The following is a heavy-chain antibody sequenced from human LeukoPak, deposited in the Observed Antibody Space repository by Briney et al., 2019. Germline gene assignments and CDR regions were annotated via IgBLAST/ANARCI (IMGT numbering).Heavy chain of an antibody. J-gene: IGHJ4*02. Sequence: SETLSLTCAVSGASISSTNWWTWVRQPPGEGLEWSGEIYHSGSTNYNPSLKSRVIVLVDKSKNQFFLRLSSVTDADTAVYYCARGRRDFVWENHRLYYFDYWGQGALVTVSS. CDR3: ARGRRDFVWENHRLYYFDY. CDR1: GASISSTNW. CDR2: IYHSGST. D-gene: IGHD3-16*01. V-gene: IGHV4-4*02.